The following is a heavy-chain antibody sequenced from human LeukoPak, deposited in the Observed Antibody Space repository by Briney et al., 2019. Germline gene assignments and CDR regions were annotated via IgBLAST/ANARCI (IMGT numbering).Heavy chain of an antibody. V-gene: IGHV3-48*01. J-gene: IGHJ4*02. D-gene: IGHD3-10*01. Sequence: GGSLRLSCAASGFTFSSYSMNWVRQAPGKGLEWVSYISSSSSTIYYADSVKGRFTISRDNAKNSLYLQMNSLGAEDTAVYYCARNPLWFGELLPFDYWGQGTLVTVSS. CDR3: ARNPLWFGELLPFDY. CDR1: GFTFSSYS. CDR2: ISSSSSTI.